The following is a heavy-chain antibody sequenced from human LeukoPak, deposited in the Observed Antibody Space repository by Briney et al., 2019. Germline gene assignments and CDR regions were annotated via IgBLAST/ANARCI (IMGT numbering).Heavy chain of an antibody. V-gene: IGHV1-18*01. J-gene: IGHJ4*02. CDR2: ISAYNGNT. Sequence: ASVKVSCKASGYTFTSYGISWLRQAPGQGLEWMGWISAYNGNTNYAQKLQGRVTMTTDTSTSTAYMELRSLRSDDTAVYYCARAPDRAQFRPGVYWGQGTLVTVSS. CDR1: GYTFTSYG. CDR3: ARAPDRAQFRPGVY. D-gene: IGHD3-10*01.